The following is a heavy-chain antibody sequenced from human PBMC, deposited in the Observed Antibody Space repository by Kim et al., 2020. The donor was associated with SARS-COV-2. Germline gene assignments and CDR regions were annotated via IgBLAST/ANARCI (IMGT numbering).Heavy chain of an antibody. CDR2: IYYSGST. D-gene: IGHD3-22*01. J-gene: IGHJ3*02. CDR1: GGSISSSSYY. Sequence: SETLSLTCTVSGGSISSSSYYWGWIRQPPGKGLEWIGSIYYSGSTYYNPSLKSRVTISVDTSKNQFSLKLSSVTAADTAVYYCARPLSGYYYDAFDIWGQGTMVTVSS. CDR3: ARPLSGYYYDAFDI. V-gene: IGHV4-39*01.